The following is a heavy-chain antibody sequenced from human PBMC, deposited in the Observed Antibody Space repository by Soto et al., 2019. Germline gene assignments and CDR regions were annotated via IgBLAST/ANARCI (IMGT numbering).Heavy chain of an antibody. CDR1: GDSSSSYY. Sequence: SETLSLTCTISGDSSSSYYWSWIRQPPGKGLEWIGYISYSGNTNYNPSLKSRVTISIDTSKNQFSLKLSSVTAADTAVYYCARAQDYGDFGYWGQGTLVTVSS. J-gene: IGHJ4*02. CDR2: ISYSGNT. V-gene: IGHV4-59*12. CDR3: ARAQDYGDFGY. D-gene: IGHD3-16*01.